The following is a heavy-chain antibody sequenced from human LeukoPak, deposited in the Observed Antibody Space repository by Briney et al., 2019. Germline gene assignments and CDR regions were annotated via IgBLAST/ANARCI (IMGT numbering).Heavy chain of an antibody. Sequence: GGSLRLSCAASGFTFSSYSMNWVRQAPGKGLEWVSSISSSSSYIYYADSVKGRSTISRDNAKNSLYLQMNSLRAEDTAVYYCARAPTPASSGYSSFDYWGQGTLVTVSS. CDR2: ISSSSSYI. CDR1: GFTFSSYS. J-gene: IGHJ4*02. CDR3: ARAPTPASSGYSSFDY. V-gene: IGHV3-21*01. D-gene: IGHD3-22*01.